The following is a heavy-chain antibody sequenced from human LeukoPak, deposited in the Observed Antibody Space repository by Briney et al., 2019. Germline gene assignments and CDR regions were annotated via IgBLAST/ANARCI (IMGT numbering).Heavy chain of an antibody. V-gene: IGHV4-59*01. CDR3: ARGAYGSGMVPFDP. CDR1: GGSISSYY. CDR2: IYYSGST. D-gene: IGHD3-10*01. J-gene: IGHJ5*02. Sequence: PSETLSLTCTVSGGSISSYYWSWIRQPPGKGLEWIGYIYYSGSTNYNPSPKSRVTISVDTSKNQFSLKLSSVTAADTAVYYCARGAYGSGMVPFDPWGQGTLVTVSS.